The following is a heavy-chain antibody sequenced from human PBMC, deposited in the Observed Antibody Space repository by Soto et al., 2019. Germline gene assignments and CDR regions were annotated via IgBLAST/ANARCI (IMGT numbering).Heavy chain of an antibody. J-gene: IGHJ3*02. CDR2: IYSNGRT. CDR3: ARAPSNRGSPMGALDI. CDR1: GFTVSDNY. V-gene: IGHV3-53*01. Sequence: EVQLVASGGEVIQPGGSLRLSCAVSGFTVSDNYMTWVRQPPGKGLEWVSIIYSNGRTNSADSLQGRFAISRDNSRNTAYRQMNSLRVEYTAIYYCARAPSNRGSPMGALDIWGLGTVVTVSP.